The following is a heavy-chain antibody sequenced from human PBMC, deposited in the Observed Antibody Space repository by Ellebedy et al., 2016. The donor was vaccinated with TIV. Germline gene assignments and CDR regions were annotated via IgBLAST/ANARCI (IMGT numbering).Heavy chain of an antibody. CDR3: ARAYYYDTSGRKSDY. D-gene: IGHD3-22*01. V-gene: IGHV1-18*01. J-gene: IGHJ4*02. CDR1: GYTFTSYG. CDR2: ISAYNGNT. Sequence: AASVKVSCKASGYTFTSYGISWVRQAPGQGLEWMGWISAYNGNTNYAQKLQGRVTMTTDTSTSTAYMELRSLRSDDTAVYYCARAYYYDTSGRKSDYWGQGTLVTVSS.